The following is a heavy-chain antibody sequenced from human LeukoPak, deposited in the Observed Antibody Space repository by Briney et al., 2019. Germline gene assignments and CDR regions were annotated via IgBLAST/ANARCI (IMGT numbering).Heavy chain of an antibody. CDR2: IIPIFGTA. Sequence: VASVKVSCKASGGTFSSYAISWVRQAPGQGLEWMGGIIPIFGTANCAQKFQGRVTITADESTSTAYMELSSLRSEDTAVYYCARGYSSSWYGDYFDYWGQGTLVTVSS. CDR3: ARGYSSSWYGDYFDY. CDR1: GGTFSSYA. D-gene: IGHD6-13*01. V-gene: IGHV1-69*01. J-gene: IGHJ4*02.